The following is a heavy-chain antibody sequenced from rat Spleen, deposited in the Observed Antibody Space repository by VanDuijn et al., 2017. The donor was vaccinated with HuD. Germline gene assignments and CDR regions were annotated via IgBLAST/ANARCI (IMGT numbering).Heavy chain of an antibody. CDR1: GFTFSNYD. D-gene: IGHD1-2*01. CDR3: TTVEQFYFDY. CDR2: ISYDGSST. Sequence: EVQLVESGGGLVQPGRSMKLSCAASGFTFSNYDMAWVRQAPTKGLEWVASISYDGSSTYYRDSVKGRFTISRDNAKSTLYLQMDSLRSEDTATYYCTTVEQFYFDYWGQGVMVTVSS. V-gene: IGHV5-20*01. J-gene: IGHJ2*01.